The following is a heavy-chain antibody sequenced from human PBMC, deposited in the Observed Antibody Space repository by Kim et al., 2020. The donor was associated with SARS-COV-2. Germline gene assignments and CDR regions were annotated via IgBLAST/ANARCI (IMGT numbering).Heavy chain of an antibody. CDR1: GFTFSNAW. J-gene: IGHJ4*02. CDR2: IKSKTDGGTT. CDR3: RGFGQWLVSGPVFDY. Sequence: GGSLRLSCAASGFTFSNAWMSWVRQAPGKGLEWVGRIKSKTDGGTTDYAAPVKGRFTISRDDSKNTLYLQMNSLKTEDTAVYYCRGFGQWLVSGPVFDYWGQGTLVTVSS. D-gene: IGHD6-19*01. V-gene: IGHV3-15*01.